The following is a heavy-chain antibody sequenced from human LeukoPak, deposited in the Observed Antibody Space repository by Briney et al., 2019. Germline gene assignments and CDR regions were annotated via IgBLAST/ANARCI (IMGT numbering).Heavy chain of an antibody. Sequence: SETLSLTCTVSGGSISSYYWSWIRQPPGKGLEWIGYIYYSGSTNYNPSLKSRVTISVDTSKNQFSLKLSSVTAADTAVYYCARDSSSWHNYYYYGMDVWGQGTTVTVSS. CDR2: IYYSGST. D-gene: IGHD6-13*01. V-gene: IGHV4-59*01. J-gene: IGHJ6*02. CDR3: ARDSSSWHNYYYYGMDV. CDR1: GGSISSYY.